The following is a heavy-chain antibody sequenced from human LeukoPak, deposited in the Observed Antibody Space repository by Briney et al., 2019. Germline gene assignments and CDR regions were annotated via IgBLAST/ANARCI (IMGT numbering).Heavy chain of an antibody. J-gene: IGHJ4*02. V-gene: IGHV3-7*03. CDR3: ARFSEWLGSLRY. D-gene: IGHD3-3*01. Sequence: GGSLRLSCAASGFTFSSFWMNWVRQVPGKGLEWVANINQDGSEKHCVDSVKGRFTTSRDNSKNTLYLQMNSLRAEDTAVYYCARFSEWLGSLRYWGQGTLVTVSS. CDR1: GFTFSSFW. CDR2: INQDGSEK.